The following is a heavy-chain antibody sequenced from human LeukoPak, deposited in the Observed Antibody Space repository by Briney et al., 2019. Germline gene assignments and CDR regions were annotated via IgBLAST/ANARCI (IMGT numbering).Heavy chain of an antibody. V-gene: IGHV3-21*01. J-gene: IGHJ4*02. CDR1: GFTFSSYS. D-gene: IGHD1-26*01. CDR2: ISSSSSYI. CDR3: ARDSVELRLVFDY. Sequence: GGSLRLSCAASGFTFSSYSMNWVRQAPGKGLQWVSSISSSSSYIYYADSVKGRFTISRDNAKNSLYLQMNSLRAEDTAVYYCARDSVELRLVFDYWGQGTLVTVSS.